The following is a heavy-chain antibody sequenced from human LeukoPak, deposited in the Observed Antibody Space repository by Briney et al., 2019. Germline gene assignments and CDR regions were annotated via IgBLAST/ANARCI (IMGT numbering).Heavy chain of an antibody. CDR1: GFTFSSYS. CDR3: AREREIVVVTATHNWFDP. J-gene: IGHJ5*02. V-gene: IGHV3-21*01. Sequence: GGSLRLSCAASGFTFSSYSMNWVRQAPGKGLEWVSSISSSSYIYYADSVKGRFTISRDNAKNPLYLQMNSLRAEDTAVYYCAREREIVVVTATHNWFDPWGQGTLVTVSS. CDR2: ISSSSYI. D-gene: IGHD2-21*02.